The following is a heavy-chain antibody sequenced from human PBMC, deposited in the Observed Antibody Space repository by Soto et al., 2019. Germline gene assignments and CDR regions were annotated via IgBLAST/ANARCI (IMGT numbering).Heavy chain of an antibody. CDR1: GGSISSGGYY. V-gene: IGHV4-61*08. Sequence: SETLSLTCTVSGGSISSGGYYWNWIRQHPGKGLEWIGYIYYSGSTNYNPSLKSRVTISVDTSKNQFSLKLSSVTAADTAVYYCARSRGGYFDYWGQGTLVTVSS. CDR3: ARSRGGYFDY. D-gene: IGHD3-16*01. J-gene: IGHJ4*02. CDR2: IYYSGST.